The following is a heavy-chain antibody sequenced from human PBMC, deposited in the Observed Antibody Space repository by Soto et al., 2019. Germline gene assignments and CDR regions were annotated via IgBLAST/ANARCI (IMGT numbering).Heavy chain of an antibody. CDR1: GYTFTSYG. CDR2: ISAYNGNT. D-gene: IGHD2-2*01. CDR3: ARVGYCSSTSCYGEDYYYYMDV. V-gene: IGHV1-18*01. Sequence: QVQLVQSGAEVKKPGASVKVSCKASGYTFTSYGISWVRQAPGQGLEWMGWISAYNGNTNYAQKLQGRVTMTTDTYTSTAYMELRSLRSDDTAVYYCARVGYCSSTSCYGEDYYYYMDVWGKGTTVTVSS. J-gene: IGHJ6*03.